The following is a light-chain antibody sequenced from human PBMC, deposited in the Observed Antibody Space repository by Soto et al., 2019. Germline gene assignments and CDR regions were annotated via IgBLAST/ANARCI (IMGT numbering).Light chain of an antibody. CDR3: HQFDRSLPSWT. V-gene: IGKV3-20*01. J-gene: IGKJ1*01. Sequence: ETGLTQSAGTLSLSPGERATLSCRASQRVRSNYLAWYQHIPGQAPRLLIYGASTRATGIPDMCSGSGSGKDFTLNSSRLEHEDFAVYYCHQFDRSLPSWTFGQGTQVE. CDR1: QRVRSNY. CDR2: GAS.